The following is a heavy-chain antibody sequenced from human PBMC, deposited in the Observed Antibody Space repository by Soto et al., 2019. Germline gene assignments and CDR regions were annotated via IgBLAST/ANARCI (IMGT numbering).Heavy chain of an antibody. CDR2: ISAHNGNT. CDR3: ARGRYGDY. Sequence: QVHLVQSGAEVKKPGASVKVSCKGSGYTFTSYGITWVRQAPGQGLEWMGWISAHNGNTNYAQKPQGRVTVTRDTSTSTAYIELRSLRSADTAVYYCARGRYGDYWGQGALVTVSS. J-gene: IGHJ4*02. D-gene: IGHD1-1*01. CDR1: GYTFTSYG. V-gene: IGHV1-18*01.